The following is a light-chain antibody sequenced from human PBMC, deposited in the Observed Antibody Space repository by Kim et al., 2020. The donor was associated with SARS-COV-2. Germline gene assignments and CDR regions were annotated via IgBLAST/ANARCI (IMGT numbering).Light chain of an antibody. CDR2: GAS. J-gene: IGKJ2*01. CDR3: QQYNNWYT. CDR1: QSVSSN. Sequence: IVMTQFPATLSVSPGERATLSCRASQSVSSNLAWYQQKPGQAPRLLIYGASTRATGIRARFSGSGSGTDFTLTISSLQSEDFAVYYCQQYNNWYTFGQGTKLEIK. V-gene: IGKV3-15*01.